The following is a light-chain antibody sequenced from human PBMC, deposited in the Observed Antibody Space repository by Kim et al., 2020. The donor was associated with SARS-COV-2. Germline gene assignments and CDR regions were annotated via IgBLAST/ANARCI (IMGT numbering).Light chain of an antibody. CDR2: GAS. CDR1: QSVSSSY. CDR3: QQYGSSPLT. J-gene: IGKJ4*01. Sequence: EIVLTQSPGTLSLSPGERATLSCRASQSVSSSYLAWYQQKPGQAPRLLIYGASSRATGIPDRFSGSWSGTDFTLTINRLEPEDFAVYYCQQYGSSPLTFGGGTKVDIK. V-gene: IGKV3-20*01.